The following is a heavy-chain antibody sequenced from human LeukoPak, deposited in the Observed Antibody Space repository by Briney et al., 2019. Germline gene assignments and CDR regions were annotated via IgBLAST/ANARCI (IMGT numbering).Heavy chain of an antibody. V-gene: IGHV4-38-2*01. CDR2: IYHSGST. Sequence: SETLSLTCAVSGYSISSGCYWGWIRQPPGKGLEWIGSIYHSGSTYYNPSLKSRVTISVDTSKNRFSLKLSSVTAADTAVYYCVLSGWYSNYFDYWGQGTLVTVSS. CDR3: VLSGWYSNYFDY. CDR1: GYSISSGCY. J-gene: IGHJ4*02. D-gene: IGHD6-19*01.